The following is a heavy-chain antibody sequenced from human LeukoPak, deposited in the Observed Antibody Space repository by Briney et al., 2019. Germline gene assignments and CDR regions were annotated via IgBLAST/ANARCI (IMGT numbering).Heavy chain of an antibody. J-gene: IGHJ4*02. CDR3: ARATYYFDY. V-gene: IGHV3-7*04. Sequence: PGGSLRLSCAASGFTFSSHWMSWVRQAPGKGLEWVANIKQDGSEKYYVDSVKGRFTISRDNAKNSLYLQMNSLRAEDTAVYYCARATYYFDYWGQGTLVTVSS. CDR1: GFTFSSHW. CDR2: IKQDGSEK.